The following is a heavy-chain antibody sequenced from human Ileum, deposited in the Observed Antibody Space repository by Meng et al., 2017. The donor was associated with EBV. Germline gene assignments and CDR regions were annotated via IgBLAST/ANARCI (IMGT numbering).Heavy chain of an antibody. D-gene: IGHD5-18*01. CDR1: GGSFNASY. V-gene: IGHV4-34*02. CDR2: IFHSGHT. CDR3: ARGREYTGQLDL. J-gene: IGHJ5*02. Sequence: QLQLEQRGAGLLKRSETLSLTCDVSGGSFNASYWTWIRQSPGGGLEWIGEIFHSGHTNYTPSLESRVSMSVATSKKQFSLLLSSVTAADSGLYFCARGREYTGQLDLWGLGTVVTVSS.